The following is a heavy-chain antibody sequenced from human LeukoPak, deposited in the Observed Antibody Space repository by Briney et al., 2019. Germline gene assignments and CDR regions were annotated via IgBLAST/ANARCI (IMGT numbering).Heavy chain of an antibody. D-gene: IGHD3-22*01. V-gene: IGHV4-31*03. CDR1: GASFNNGAQY. CDR3: SRGLDSRKLGY. CDR2: IHPSGML. Sequence: SETLSLTCTVSGASFNNGAQYWNWTRHTPGKALEWIGSIHPSGMLYNNPSLESRVTMSRDTSKNQFSLNLNSVIAADTAVYFCSRGLDSRKLGYWGQGILVTVSS. J-gene: IGHJ4*02.